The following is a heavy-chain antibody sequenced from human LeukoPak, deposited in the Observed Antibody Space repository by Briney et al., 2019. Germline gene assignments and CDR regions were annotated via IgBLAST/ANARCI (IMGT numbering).Heavy chain of an antibody. CDR3: ARYDSSWFDY. V-gene: IGHV4-4*07. CDR2: IYSSGIT. CDR1: GGSISDYY. J-gene: IGHJ4*02. Sequence: SETLSLTCTVSGGSISDYYWNWIRQPAGRGLEWIGRIYSSGITNYNPSLKSRATLSMDTFKNQFSLKLSSVTAADTAIYYCARYDSSWFDYWGQGTLVTVSS. D-gene: IGHD6-13*01.